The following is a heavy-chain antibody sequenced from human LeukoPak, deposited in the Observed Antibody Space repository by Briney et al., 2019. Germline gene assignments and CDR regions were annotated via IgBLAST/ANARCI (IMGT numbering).Heavy chain of an antibody. V-gene: IGHV3-48*04. CDR1: GFTFSSYS. D-gene: IGHD3-22*01. CDR2: ISSSSSTI. J-gene: IGHJ5*02. Sequence: PGGFLRLSCAASGFTFSSYSMNWVRQAPGKGLEWVSYISSSSSTIYYADSVKGRFTISRDNAKNSLYLQMNSLRAEDTAVYYCARDLLVVVITPRSGFDPWGQGTLVTVSS. CDR3: ARDLLVVVITPRSGFDP.